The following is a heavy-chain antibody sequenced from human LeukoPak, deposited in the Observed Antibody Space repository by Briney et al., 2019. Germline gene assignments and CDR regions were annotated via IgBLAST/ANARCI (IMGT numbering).Heavy chain of an antibody. CDR1: GYTFTSNY. J-gene: IGHJ4*02. CDR3: ARASGSSAVPFDY. CDR2: IAPSSGTT. Sequence: GASVKVSCKASGYTFTSNYMHWVRQAPGQGLERMGVIAPSSGTTSYAQKFQGRVTMTRDTSTSTLYMELSSLTSEDTAVYYCARASGSSAVPFDYWGQGTLVTVSS. D-gene: IGHD3-10*01. V-gene: IGHV1-46*01.